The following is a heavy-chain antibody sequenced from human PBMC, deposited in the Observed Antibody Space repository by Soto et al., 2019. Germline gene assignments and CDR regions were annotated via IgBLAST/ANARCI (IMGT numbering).Heavy chain of an antibody. CDR3: ARQVHGPSPIYGRISPVSS. J-gene: IGHJ5*02. CDR1: GDSIRSDDSF. V-gene: IGHV4-39*01. Sequence: QVRLLESGPEMVKPSGSLSLTCTVSGDSIRSDDSFWGWIRRPPWHGLEWIGTISHNGDTFYNPPLDRGTIMPLDAPNNQFSLRLTSVTAADAGVDVCARQVHGPSPIYGRISPVSSWGQGTQFTVSS. CDR2: ISHNGDT. D-gene: IGHD2-15*01.